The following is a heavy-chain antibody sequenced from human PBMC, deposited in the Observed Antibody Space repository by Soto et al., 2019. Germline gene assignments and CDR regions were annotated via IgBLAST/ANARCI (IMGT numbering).Heavy chain of an antibody. CDR3: ARVVGYSYGSWFDP. D-gene: IGHD5-18*01. CDR2: IYYSGST. CDR1: GGSISSYY. V-gene: IGHV4-59*01. Sequence: QVQLQESGPGLVKPSETLSLTCTVSGGSISSYYWSWIRQPPGKGLEWIGYIYYSGSTNYNPSLKSRVTISVDTSKNQFSLKLSSVTAADTAVYYCARVVGYSYGSWFDPWGQGTLVTVSS. J-gene: IGHJ5*02.